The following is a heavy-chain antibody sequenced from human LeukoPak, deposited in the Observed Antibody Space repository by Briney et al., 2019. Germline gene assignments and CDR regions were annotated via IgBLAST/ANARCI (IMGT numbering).Heavy chain of an antibody. CDR2: INHSGST. Sequence: PSETLSLTCAVYGGSFSGYYWSWIRQPPGKGLEWIGEINHSGSTNYNPSLKGRVTISVDTSKNQFSLKLSSVTAADTAVYYCARGKGYSYGYRGYFDYWGQGTLVTVSS. CDR3: ARGKGYSYGYRGYFDY. V-gene: IGHV4-34*01. J-gene: IGHJ4*02. D-gene: IGHD5-18*01. CDR1: GGSFSGYY.